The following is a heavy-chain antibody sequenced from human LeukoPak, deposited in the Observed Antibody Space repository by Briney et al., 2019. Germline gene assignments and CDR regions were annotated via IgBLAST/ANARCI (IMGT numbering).Heavy chain of an antibody. CDR3: TKDHDGMPA. J-gene: IGHJ6*02. CDR1: GFTFSDYY. Sequence: GGSLRLSCAASGFTFSDYYMSWIRQAPGKGLEWVSVISVSGSRAYYADFVKGRFTVSRDNSKNTVLLQMNSLRVEKTAVYYCTKDHDGMPAWGQGTTVTVSS. CDR2: ISVSGSRA. V-gene: IGHV3-23*01.